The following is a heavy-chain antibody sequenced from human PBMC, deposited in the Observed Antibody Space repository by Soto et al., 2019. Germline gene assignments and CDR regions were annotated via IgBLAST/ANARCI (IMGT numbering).Heavy chain of an antibody. Sequence: SETLSLTCAVSSGSISSSNWWSWVRQPPGKGLEWIGEIYHSGSTNYNPSLKSRVTISVDKSKNQFSLKLSSVTAADTAVYYCARDRRSYYDFSKNWFDPWGQGTLVTVSS. D-gene: IGHD3-3*01. V-gene: IGHV4-4*02. J-gene: IGHJ5*02. CDR3: ARDRRSYYDFSKNWFDP. CDR2: IYHSGST. CDR1: SGSISSSNW.